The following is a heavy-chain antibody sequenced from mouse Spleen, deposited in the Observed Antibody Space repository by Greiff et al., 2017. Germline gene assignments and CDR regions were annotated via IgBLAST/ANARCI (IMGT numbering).Heavy chain of an antibody. Sequence: EVHLVESGGGLVKPGGSLKLSCAASGFTFSDYGMAWVRQAPGKGPEWVAFISNLAYSIYYADTVTGRFTISRENAKNTLYLEMSSLRSEDTAMYYCARQTGYWYFDVWGAGTTVTVSS. CDR2: ISNLAYSI. J-gene: IGHJ1*01. CDR3: ARQTGYWYFDV. V-gene: IGHV5-15*01. D-gene: IGHD4-1*01. CDR1: GFTFSDYG.